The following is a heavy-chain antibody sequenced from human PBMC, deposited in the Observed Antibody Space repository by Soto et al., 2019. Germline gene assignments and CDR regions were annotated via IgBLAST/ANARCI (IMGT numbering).Heavy chain of an antibody. V-gene: IGHV4-39*01. CDR2: IYYNGNT. D-gene: IGHD1-7*01. CDR1: WGSISRSSHH. CDR3: SRHVGRWNFDP. Sequence: ASETLPPTRTVSWGSISRSSHHRGWIRQPPGRGLEWIGSIYYNGNTYDNPSLKSRVTISVDTSKNQFSLKLTSVTAADTAVYYCSRHVGRWNFDPWGQGTLVTVSS. J-gene: IGHJ5*02.